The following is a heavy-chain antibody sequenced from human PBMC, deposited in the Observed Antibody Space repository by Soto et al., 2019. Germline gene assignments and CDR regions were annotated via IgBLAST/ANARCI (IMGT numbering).Heavy chain of an antibody. CDR3: ARGEGYGGSFDY. Sequence: EVQLVESGGGRVKPGGSLRLSCLASRFPSISFAMNWVRQAPGKGLEWVSSISSSRNYIYYADSVKGRFAISRDNAQRSLYLQMNSLRAEDTAVYYCARGEGYGGSFDYWGQGTLVTVSS. D-gene: IGHD2-15*01. J-gene: IGHJ4*02. V-gene: IGHV3-21*01. CDR1: RFPSISFA. CDR2: ISSSRNYI.